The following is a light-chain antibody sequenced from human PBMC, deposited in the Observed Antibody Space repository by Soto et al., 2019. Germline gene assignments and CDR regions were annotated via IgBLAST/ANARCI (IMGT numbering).Light chain of an antibody. CDR1: SSDVCGYNY. CDR2: DVS. Sequence: QSALTQPASVSGSPGQSITISCTGTSSDVCGYNYVSWYQQHPGKAPKLMIYDVSNRPSGVSNRFSGSKSGNTASLTISGLQAEDEADYYCSSYTSSSTVFGTGTKLTVL. J-gene: IGLJ1*01. CDR3: SSYTSSSTV. V-gene: IGLV2-14*01.